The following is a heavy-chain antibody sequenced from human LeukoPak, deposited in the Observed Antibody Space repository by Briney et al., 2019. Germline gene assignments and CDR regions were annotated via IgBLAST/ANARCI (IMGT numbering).Heavy chain of an antibody. J-gene: IGHJ6*02. CDR1: GFTFTSYA. Sequence: GGSLRLSCAAAGFTFTSYAMSWVRQAPGKGLEWVSAISGSGGSTYYADSVKGRFTISRDNSKNTLYLQMNSLRAEDTAVYYCAKEPPLTVARGMDVWGQGTTVTVSS. V-gene: IGHV3-23*01. CDR3: AKEPPLTVARGMDV. D-gene: IGHD4-23*01. CDR2: ISGSGGST.